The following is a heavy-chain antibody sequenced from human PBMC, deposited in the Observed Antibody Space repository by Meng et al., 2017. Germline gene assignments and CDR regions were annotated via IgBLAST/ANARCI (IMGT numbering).Heavy chain of an antibody. CDR1: GATFSSYA. J-gene: IGHJ4*02. CDR2: IIPIFGTA. Sequence: VRMVEAGAEGKKPGSSLKVSCKVSGATFSSYAISWVRQAPGQELEWMGGIIPIFGTASYAQKFQGRVTITADKSTSTAYMELSSLRSEDTAVYYCHSGWYQAGDDYWGQGTLVTVSS. CDR3: HSGWYQAGDDY. D-gene: IGHD6-19*01. V-gene: IGHV1-69*06.